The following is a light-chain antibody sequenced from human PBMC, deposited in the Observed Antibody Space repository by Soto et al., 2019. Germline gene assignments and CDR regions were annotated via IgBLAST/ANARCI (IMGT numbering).Light chain of an antibody. CDR3: AAWDGSLSGWV. V-gene: IGLV1-44*01. J-gene: IGLJ3*02. CDR1: SSNIGGNA. Sequence: QSVLTQPPSASGTPGQRVTISCSGSSSNIGGNAVNWYQQLPGTAPRLLMYDNNQRPSGVPDRFSGSKSGPSASLAISGLQSEDEADYYCAAWDGSLSGWVFGGGTKLTVL. CDR2: DNN.